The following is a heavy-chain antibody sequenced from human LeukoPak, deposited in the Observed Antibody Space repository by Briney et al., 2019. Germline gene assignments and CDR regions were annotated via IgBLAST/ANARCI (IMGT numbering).Heavy chain of an antibody. D-gene: IGHD3-22*01. CDR1: GGSISSGGYY. CDR3: ARESYHYYDSSGPDY. CDR2: IYHSGST. Sequence: SETLSLTCTVSGGSISSGGYYWSWIRQPPGKGLEWIGYIYHSGSTYYNPSLKSRVTISVDTSKNQFSLKLSSVTAADTAVYYCARESYHYYDSSGPDYWGQGTLVTVSS. J-gene: IGHJ4*02. V-gene: IGHV4-30-2*05.